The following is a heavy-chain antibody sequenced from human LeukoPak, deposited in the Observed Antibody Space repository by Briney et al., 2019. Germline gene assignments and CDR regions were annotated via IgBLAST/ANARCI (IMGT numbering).Heavy chain of an antibody. CDR3: ARGALRATINEFDY. Sequence: PGGSLRLSCAASGFTFSSYSMNWVRQAPGKGLEWVSSISSSSSYIYYADSVKGRFTISRDNAKNSLYLQMNSLRAEDTAVYYCARGALRATINEFDYWGQGTLVTVSS. V-gene: IGHV3-21*01. CDR1: GFTFSSYS. CDR2: ISSSSSYI. D-gene: IGHD5-24*01. J-gene: IGHJ4*02.